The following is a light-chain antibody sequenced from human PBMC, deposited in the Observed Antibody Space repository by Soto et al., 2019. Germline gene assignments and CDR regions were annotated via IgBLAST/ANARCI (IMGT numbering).Light chain of an antibody. CDR2: GAS. Sequence: EIVLAQSPGTLSLSPGERATLSCRASQSISSNYLAWYQQKPGQAPRLLIFGASSRAAGIPGRFGGSGSGTDFTLTIIRLEPEDFAVYYCQQYGSSPYTFGQGTKLEI. V-gene: IGKV3-20*01. CDR3: QQYGSSPYT. J-gene: IGKJ2*01. CDR1: QSISSNY.